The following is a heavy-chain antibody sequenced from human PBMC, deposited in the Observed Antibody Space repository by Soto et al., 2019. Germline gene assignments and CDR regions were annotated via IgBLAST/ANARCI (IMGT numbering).Heavy chain of an antibody. CDR1: GGSFGDNY. CDR3: AAGTLGAVWRPLDH. Sequence: QVHLQESGPRLVKPSETLSLTCDVSGGSFGDNYWTWIRHFPGKGLEWIGYIYYSGSTNYNPSLKSRVSISVDASKAQFSLQLTSVTAADTALYYCAAGTLGAVWRPLDHWGQGILVTVSS. CDR2: IYYSGST. J-gene: IGHJ4*02. D-gene: IGHD3-16*01. V-gene: IGHV4-59*03.